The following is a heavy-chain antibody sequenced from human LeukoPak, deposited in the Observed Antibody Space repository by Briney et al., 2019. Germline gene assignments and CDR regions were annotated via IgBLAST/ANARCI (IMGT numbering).Heavy chain of an antibody. V-gene: IGHV1-8*03. CDR2: MNPNSGNS. Sequence: GASVKVSCKASGYTFTNYDINWVRQATGQGLEWMGYMNPNSGNSAYAQKFQGRVTITTDASISTACMELSGLRSEDTALYYCAREGLDYWGQGTLVTVSS. J-gene: IGHJ4*02. CDR3: AREGLDY. CDR1: GYTFTNYD.